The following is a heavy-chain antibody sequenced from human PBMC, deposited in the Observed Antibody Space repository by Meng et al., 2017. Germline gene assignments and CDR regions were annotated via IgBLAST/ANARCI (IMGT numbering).Heavy chain of an antibody. CDR2: IYWNDDK. Sequence: SGPTLVKPTQTLTLTCTFSGFSLSTSGVGVGWIRQPPGKALEWLALIYWNDDKRYSPSLKSRLTITKDTSKNQVVLTMTNMDPVDTATYYCAHRTYYYDSSGYFGDYWGQGTLVTGSS. CDR1: GFSLSTSGVG. V-gene: IGHV2-5*01. CDR3: AHRTYYYDSSGYFGDY. D-gene: IGHD3-22*01. J-gene: IGHJ4*02.